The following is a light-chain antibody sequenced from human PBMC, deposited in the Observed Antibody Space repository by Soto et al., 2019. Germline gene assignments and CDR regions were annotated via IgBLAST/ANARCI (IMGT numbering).Light chain of an antibody. V-gene: IGLV2-23*01. Sequence: QSALAQPASVSGSPGQSITISCTGPSSDVGAYNSVSWYQQHPHKAPQVIIYKGTQRPSGISNRFSGSTSCTVASLTISGLQADDEADYFCCSSAPESTYVFGTGTKLTVL. CDR1: SSDVGAYNS. J-gene: IGLJ1*01. CDR3: CSSAPESTYV. CDR2: KGT.